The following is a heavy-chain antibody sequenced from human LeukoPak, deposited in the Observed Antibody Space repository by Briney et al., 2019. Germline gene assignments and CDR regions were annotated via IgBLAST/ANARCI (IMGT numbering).Heavy chain of an antibody. V-gene: IGHV4-34*01. Sequence: SETLSLTCAVYGGSFSGYYWSWIRQSPGKGLEWIGEIDHSGSTNYNPSLKSRVTISVDTSKNQFSLKLSSVTAADTAVYYCARDSTSCYDLCAFDIWGQGTMVTVSS. D-gene: IGHD2-2*01. CDR2: IDHSGST. J-gene: IGHJ3*02. CDR1: GGSFSGYY. CDR3: ARDSTSCYDLCAFDI.